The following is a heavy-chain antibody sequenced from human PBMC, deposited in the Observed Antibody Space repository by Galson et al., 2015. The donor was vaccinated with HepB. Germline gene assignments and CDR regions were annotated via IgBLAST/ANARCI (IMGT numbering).Heavy chain of an antibody. Sequence: SVKVSCKASGYTFSDYYIHWVRQAPGQGLEWMGRINPNSGGTHYAQKFHGRVTVTRDTSISTAYMELSSLTSDDTVVYFCARSPETSYYYYGMDVWGQGTTVTVSS. V-gene: IGHV1-2*05. CDR3: ARSPETSYYYYGMDV. D-gene: IGHD2-2*01. J-gene: IGHJ6*02. CDR1: GYTFSDYY. CDR2: INPNSGGT.